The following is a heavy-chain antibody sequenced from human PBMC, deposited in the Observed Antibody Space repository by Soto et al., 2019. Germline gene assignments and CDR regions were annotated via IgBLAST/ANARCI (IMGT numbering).Heavy chain of an antibody. Sequence: GGSLRLSCAASGFTFSSYGMHWVRQAPGKGLEWVAAIYYDGSNKYYADSVKGRFTISRENSMNTLSLQMNSLRAEDTAVYYCARDSTTGSPDYWGQGTLVTVSS. CDR2: IYYDGSNK. J-gene: IGHJ4*02. CDR3: ARDSTTGSPDY. V-gene: IGHV3-33*01. CDR1: GFTFSSYG. D-gene: IGHD1-1*01.